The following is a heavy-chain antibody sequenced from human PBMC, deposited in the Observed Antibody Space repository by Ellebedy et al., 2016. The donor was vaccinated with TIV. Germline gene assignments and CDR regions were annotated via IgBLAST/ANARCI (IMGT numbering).Heavy chain of an antibody. J-gene: IGHJ4*02. CDR1: GPTFRNYW. CDR3: NTVAF. V-gene: IGHV3-7*01. Sequence: GGSLRLXXAASGPTFRNYWMGWVRQAPGKGLEWVANIKQDGSETYYADSVKGRFTISRDNAKNSLYLQMTGLRTEDTAVYYCNTVAFWGQGTLVTVSS. CDR2: IKQDGSET. D-gene: IGHD4-23*01.